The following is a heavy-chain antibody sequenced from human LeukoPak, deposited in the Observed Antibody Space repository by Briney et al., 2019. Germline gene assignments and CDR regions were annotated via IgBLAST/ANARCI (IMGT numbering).Heavy chain of an antibody. CDR2: LSTSGSYI. V-gene: IGHV3-21*01. CDR1: GFIVNDFD. J-gene: IGHJ5*02. D-gene: IGHD3-3*01. Sequence: GGSLRLSCAASGFIVNDFDMNWVRQAPGKGLEWVSYLSTSGSYIHYADSVKGRFTISRDAGKNSLYLQLDSLTVEDTAVYFCARGNYDFAYDPWGQGTLVTVSS. CDR3: ARGNYDFAYDP.